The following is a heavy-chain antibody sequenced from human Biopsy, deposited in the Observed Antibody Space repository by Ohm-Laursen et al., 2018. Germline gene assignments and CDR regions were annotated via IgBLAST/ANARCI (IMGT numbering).Heavy chain of an antibody. D-gene: IGHD3-3*01. J-gene: IGHJ4*02. Sequence: SVKVSCKASGGTFSNYAISWVRQAPGEGLEWMGGIIAGSGIVNYAPKFQGRVSITADKSTTTAYMELSNLKSEDTAVYYCATPFQYYDSWGGYPPFDHWGQGTLVTVSS. CDR2: IIAGSGIV. V-gene: IGHV1-69*10. CDR3: ATPFQYYDSWGGYPPFDH. CDR1: GGTFSNYA.